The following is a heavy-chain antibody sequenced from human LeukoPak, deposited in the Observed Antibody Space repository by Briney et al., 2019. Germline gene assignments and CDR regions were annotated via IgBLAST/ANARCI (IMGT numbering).Heavy chain of an antibody. D-gene: IGHD4-11*01. CDR1: GYTFTGYY. J-gene: IGHJ3*02. Sequence: ASVKVSCKASGYTFTGYYMHWVRQAPGQGLEWMGWINPNSGGTNFAQRFQDRVTMTRDTSISTAYMQLSRLRSDDTAVYYCARDLLRLDAFDIWGQGTMVTVSS. V-gene: IGHV1-2*02. CDR3: ARDLLRLDAFDI. CDR2: INPNSGGT.